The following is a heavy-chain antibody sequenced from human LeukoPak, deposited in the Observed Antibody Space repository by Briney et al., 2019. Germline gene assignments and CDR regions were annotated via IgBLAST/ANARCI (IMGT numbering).Heavy chain of an antibody. CDR3: AKGGDIVVVVAAY. D-gene: IGHD2-15*01. Sequence: GGSLRLSCAASGFTFNNYAMSWVRQAPGKGLEWVAFIRYDGSNKYYADSVKGRFTISRDNSKNTLYLQMNSLRAEDTAVYYCAKGGDIVVVVAAYWGQGTLVTVSS. V-gene: IGHV3-30*02. CDR1: GFTFNNYA. CDR2: IRYDGSNK. J-gene: IGHJ4*02.